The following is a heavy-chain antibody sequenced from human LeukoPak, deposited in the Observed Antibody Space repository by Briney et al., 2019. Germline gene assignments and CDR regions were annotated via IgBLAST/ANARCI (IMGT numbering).Heavy chain of an antibody. CDR3: ARGGDYSDSSPVS. CDR1: GGSIRSSYYY. Sequence: SETLSLTCTVSGGSIRSSYYYWGWIRQPPGKGLEWIGSIYDSGSTYYNPSLKSRVTISVDTSKNQFSLKLNSVTAADTAVYFCARGGDYSDSSPVSWGQGTLVTVSS. CDR2: IYDSGST. J-gene: IGHJ5*02. V-gene: IGHV4-39*01. D-gene: IGHD3-22*01.